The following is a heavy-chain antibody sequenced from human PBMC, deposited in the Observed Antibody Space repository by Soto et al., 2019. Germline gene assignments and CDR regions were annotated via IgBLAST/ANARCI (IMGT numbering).Heavy chain of an antibody. CDR3: ARDTLPPTPPPPNIVVVPAATYYGMDV. CDR2: ISSSSSYI. Sequence: GGSLRLSCAASGFTFSSYSMNWVRQAPGKGLEWVSSISSSSSYIYYADSVKGRFTISRDNAKNSLYLQMNSLRAEDSAVYYCARDTLPPTPPPPNIVVVPAATYYGMDVWGQGTMVTVSS. V-gene: IGHV3-21*01. D-gene: IGHD2-2*01. J-gene: IGHJ6*02. CDR1: GFTFSSYS.